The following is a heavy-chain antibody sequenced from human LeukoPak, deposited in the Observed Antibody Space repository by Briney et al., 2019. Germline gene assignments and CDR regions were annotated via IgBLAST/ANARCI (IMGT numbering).Heavy chain of an antibody. CDR1: GYTFTSYY. V-gene: IGHV1-2*02. CDR2: INPNSGGT. CDR3: AREPSSHYGEFDY. D-gene: IGHD3-16*01. J-gene: IGHJ4*02. Sequence: ASVKVSCKASGYTFTSYYVHWVRQPPGKGLEWMGWINPNSGGTNYAQKFQGRVTMTRATSINTAYMELSRLRSDDTAVYYCAREPSSHYGEFDYWGQGTLVTVSS.